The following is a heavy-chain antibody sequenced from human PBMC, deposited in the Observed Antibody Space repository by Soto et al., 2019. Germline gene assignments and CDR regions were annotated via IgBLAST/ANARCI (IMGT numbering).Heavy chain of an antibody. CDR1: GFTFSSYA. CDR2: ISGSGGST. CDR3: AKDIIAVAGKVTAGKNY. Sequence: EVQLLESGGGLVQPGGSLRLSCAASGFTFSSYAMSWVRQAPGKGLEWVSAISGSGGSTYYADSVKGRFTISRDNSKNTLYLQMNSLRAEDTAVYYCAKDIIAVAGKVTAGKNYWGQGTLVTVSS. V-gene: IGHV3-23*01. J-gene: IGHJ4*02. D-gene: IGHD6-19*01.